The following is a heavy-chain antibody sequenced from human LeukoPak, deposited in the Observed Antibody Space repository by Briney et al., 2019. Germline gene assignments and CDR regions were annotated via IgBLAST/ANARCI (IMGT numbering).Heavy chain of an antibody. CDR2: INSDGSST. Sequence: GGSLRLSCAASGFTFTNYWMHWVRQAPGKGLVWVSRINSDGSSTSYADSVKGRFTISRDNAKNTLYLQMNSLRAEDTAVYYCATLVTRSAFDIWGQRTMVTVSS. J-gene: IGHJ3*02. CDR3: ATLVTRSAFDI. V-gene: IGHV3-74*01. D-gene: IGHD4-11*01. CDR1: GFTFTNYW.